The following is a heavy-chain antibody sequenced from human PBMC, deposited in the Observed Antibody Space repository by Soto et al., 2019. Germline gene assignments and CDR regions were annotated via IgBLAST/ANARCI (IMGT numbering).Heavy chain of an antibody. J-gene: IGHJ6*03. CDR3: ARPMYDFWSGYPPRPNYYYYYMDV. V-gene: IGHV3-53*04. CDR1: GFTVSSNY. CDR2: IYSGGST. Sequence: GGSLRLSCAASGFTVSSNYMSWVRQAPGKGLEWVSVIYSGGSTYYADSVKGRFTISRHNSKNTLYLQMNSLRAEDTAVYYCARPMYDFWSGYPPRPNYYYYYMDVWGKGTTVTVS. D-gene: IGHD3-3*01.